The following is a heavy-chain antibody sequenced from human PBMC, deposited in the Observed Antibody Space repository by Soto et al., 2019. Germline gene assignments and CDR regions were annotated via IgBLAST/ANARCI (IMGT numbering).Heavy chain of an antibody. Sequence: PSVTLSLPCTVSGASISGFYWSWIRKSAGKGLEWIGRIYATGTTDYNPSLKSRVMMSVDTSKKQFLLKLRSVTAADTAVYYCVRGGTKTLRDWFDPWGQGISVTVSS. CDR1: GASISGFY. CDR3: VRGGTKTLRDWFDP. CDR2: IYATGTT. J-gene: IGHJ5*02. V-gene: IGHV4-4*07. D-gene: IGHD1-1*01.